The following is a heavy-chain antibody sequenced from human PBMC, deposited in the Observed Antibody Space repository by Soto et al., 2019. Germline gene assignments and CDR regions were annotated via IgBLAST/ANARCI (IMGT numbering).Heavy chain of an antibody. Sequence: QVQLVESGGGVVQPGGSLRLSCAASGFTFSSYGMYWVRHAPGKGLEWVAIISYDEDTKYYADSVKGRFTISRDNSKNTLYLQMNSLRAEDSAVYYCVKVFCTNCCVFYYGLDVWGQGTTVTVSS. CDR3: VKVFCTNCCVFYYGLDV. CDR2: ISYDEDTK. V-gene: IGHV3-30*18. J-gene: IGHJ6*02. CDR1: GFTFSSYG. D-gene: IGHD2-8*01.